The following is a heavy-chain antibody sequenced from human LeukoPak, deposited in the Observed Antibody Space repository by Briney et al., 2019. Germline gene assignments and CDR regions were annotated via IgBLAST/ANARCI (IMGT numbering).Heavy chain of an antibody. CDR2: ITTSSTYI. CDR1: VITFRTYN. CDR3: ARDPYNGNYGPNYYYYMDV. Sequence: GGLLLLSAAASVITFRTYNMNWGRQAPGKVLEGVSSITTSSTYIYYADSVKGRFTMSRDNGKNSLYLEMNNLRAEDTAIYYCARDPYNGNYGPNYYYYMDVWGKGTTVTISS. D-gene: IGHD1-26*01. J-gene: IGHJ6*03. V-gene: IGHV3-21*06.